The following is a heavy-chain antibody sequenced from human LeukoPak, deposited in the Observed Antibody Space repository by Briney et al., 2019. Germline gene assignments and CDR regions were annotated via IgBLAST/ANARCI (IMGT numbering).Heavy chain of an antibody. Sequence: AGSLTLPCAASGFTFSSYAISWIRQPPGKGLEWIASVYYSRTTYYNPSLKSRVTISLDTSQNQFSLELTSVTAADTAVYYCARGHGFGEPRFDPW. V-gene: IGHV4-59*05. CDR3: ARGHGFGEPRFDP. CDR1: GFTFSSYA. J-gene: IGHJ5*02. CDR2: VYYSRTT. D-gene: IGHD3-10*01.